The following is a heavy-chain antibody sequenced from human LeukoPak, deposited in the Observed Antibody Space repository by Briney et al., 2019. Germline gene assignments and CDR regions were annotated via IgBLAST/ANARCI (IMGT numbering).Heavy chain of an antibody. D-gene: IGHD3-10*01. Sequence: GGSLRLSCAASGFTVSSSHMTWVRQAPGKGLEWVSVIYSGGTTYYADSVKGRFTISRDNSKNTVYLQMNSLRAEDTAVYYCAKNYASGRGVPYAMDVWGQGTTVTVAS. CDR3: AKNYASGRGVPYAMDV. J-gene: IGHJ6*02. CDR1: GFTVSSSH. CDR2: IYSGGTT. V-gene: IGHV3-53*01.